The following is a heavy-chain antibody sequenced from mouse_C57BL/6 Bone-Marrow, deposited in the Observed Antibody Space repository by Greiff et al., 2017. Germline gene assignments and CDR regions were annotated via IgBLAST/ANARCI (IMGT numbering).Heavy chain of an antibody. Sequence: VQLKQSGAELVKPGASVKLSCTASGFNIKDYYIHWVKQRTEQGLEWIGRIDPEDGETKYAPKFQDKATITADTSSNTAYLQLSSLPSEDTAVYYCTRSLFYYGTNYWGQGTTLTVSS. V-gene: IGHV14-2*01. J-gene: IGHJ2*01. D-gene: IGHD1-1*01. CDR2: IDPEDGET. CDR3: TRSLFYYGTNY. CDR1: GFNIKDYY.